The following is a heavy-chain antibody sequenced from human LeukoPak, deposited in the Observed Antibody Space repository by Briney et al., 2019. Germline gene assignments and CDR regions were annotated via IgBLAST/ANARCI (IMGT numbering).Heavy chain of an antibody. J-gene: IGHJ4*02. V-gene: IGHV3-21*01. CDR2: ISSSSSYI. D-gene: IGHD4-17*01. CDR3: ARDSRDYGDSLDY. CDR1: GFTFSSYS. Sequence: GGSLRLSCAASGFTFSSYSMNWVRQAPGKGLEWVSSISSSSSYIYYADSVKGRFTISRDNAKNPLYLQMNSLRAEDTAVYYCARDSRDYGDSLDYWGQGTLVTVSS.